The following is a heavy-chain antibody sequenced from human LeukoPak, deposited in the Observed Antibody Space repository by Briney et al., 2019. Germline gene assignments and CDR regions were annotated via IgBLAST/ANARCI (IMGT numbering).Heavy chain of an antibody. CDR2: IYSSGST. J-gene: IGHJ6*04. D-gene: IGHD3-16*01. V-gene: IGHV4-4*09. Sequence: SETLSLTCSVSGGSIGGYYWSWIRQPPGQTLEWIGYIYSSGSTNYNPSLQSRVTMSVDTSMNQFSLGLSSVAAADTAVYYCARFTYTTRPSDVWGKGTTVTVSS. CDR3: ARFTYTTRPSDV. CDR1: GGSIGGYY.